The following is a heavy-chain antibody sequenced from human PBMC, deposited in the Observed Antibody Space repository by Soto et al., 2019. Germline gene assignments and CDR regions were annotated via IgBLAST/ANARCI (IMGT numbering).Heavy chain of an antibody. CDR1: GYTFTSYG. J-gene: IGHJ6*02. D-gene: IGHD3-3*01. CDR3: ARAYYDFWSGYFRQYYYYYGMDV. V-gene: IGHV1-18*04. CDR2: ISAYNGNT. Sequence: GASVKVSCKASGYTFTSYGISWVRQAPGQGLEWMGWISAYNGNTNYAQKLQGRVTMTTDTSTSTAYMELRSLRSDDTAVYYCARAYYDFWSGYFRQYYYYYGMDVWGQGXTVTVSS.